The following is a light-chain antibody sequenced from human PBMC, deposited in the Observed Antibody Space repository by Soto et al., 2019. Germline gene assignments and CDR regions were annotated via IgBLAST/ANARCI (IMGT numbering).Light chain of an antibody. V-gene: IGKV3-20*01. CDR1: QSVRSSY. Sequence: EIVLTQSPGTVSLSPGERATLSCRASQSVRSSYLAWYQQKPGQAPRLLIYGASSRATGIPDRISGSGSGTDFTLTISRLEPEDFAVYYCQQYGSSSWTFGQGTKVDIK. CDR3: QQYGSSSWT. CDR2: GAS. J-gene: IGKJ1*01.